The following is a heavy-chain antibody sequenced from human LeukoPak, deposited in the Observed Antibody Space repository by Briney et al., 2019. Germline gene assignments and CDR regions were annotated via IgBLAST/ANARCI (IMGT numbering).Heavy chain of an antibody. CDR1: GFTVSSNY. V-gene: IGHV3-53*01. J-gene: IGHJ6*03. Sequence: QPGGSLRLSCAASGFTVSSNYMSWVRQAPGKGLEWVSVIYSGGSTYYADSVKGRFTISTDNSKNTLYLQMNSLRAEDTAVYYCARDIRVTTGYYMDVWGKGTTVTVSS. CDR3: ARDIRVTTGYYMDV. CDR2: IYSGGST. D-gene: IGHD4-17*01.